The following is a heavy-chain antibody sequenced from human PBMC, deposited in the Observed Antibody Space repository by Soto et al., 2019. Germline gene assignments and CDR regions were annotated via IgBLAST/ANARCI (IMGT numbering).Heavy chain of an antibody. CDR1: GGSISSYY. J-gene: IGHJ4*02. CDR3: ARVYMVRGTIIRYLDY. D-gene: IGHD3-10*01. CDR2: IYYSGST. V-gene: IGHV4-59*12. Sequence: SETLSLTCTVSGGSISSYYWSWIRQPPGKGLEWIGYIYYSGSTNYNPSLKSRVTISVDKSKNQFSLKLSSVTAADTAVYYCARVYMVRGTIIRYLDYWGQGTLVTVSS.